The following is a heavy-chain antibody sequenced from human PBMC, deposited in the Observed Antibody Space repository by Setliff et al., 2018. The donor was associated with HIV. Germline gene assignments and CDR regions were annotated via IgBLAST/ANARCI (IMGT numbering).Heavy chain of an antibody. Sequence: SETLSLTCAVYGGSFGDQFWNWIRQPPGKGLEWIGETTPSGATNYLPSLKSRVTISGDTSKNQVSLRLSSVTAADTAVYYCARLGSHCKNAFCPPYWGQGTLVTVSS. CDR1: GGSFGDQF. V-gene: IGHV4-34*01. J-gene: IGHJ4*02. CDR3: ARLGSHCKNAFCPPY. D-gene: IGHD2-15*01. CDR2: TTPSGAT.